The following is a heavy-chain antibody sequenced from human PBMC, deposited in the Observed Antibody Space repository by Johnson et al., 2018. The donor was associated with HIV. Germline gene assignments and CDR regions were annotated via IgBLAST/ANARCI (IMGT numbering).Heavy chain of an antibody. CDR2: IYRGGST. J-gene: IGHJ3*02. V-gene: IGHV3-66*01. Sequence: VQLVESGGGVVRPGGSLRLSCAASGFTVSSNYMSWVRQAPGTGLERVSVIYRGGSTYYADSVKGRFTISRDNSKNTLYLQMNSLRAEDTAVYYCARDERWNYYDAFDIWGQGTMVTVSS. CDR3: ARDERWNYYDAFDI. CDR1: GFTVSSNY. D-gene: IGHD1-7*01.